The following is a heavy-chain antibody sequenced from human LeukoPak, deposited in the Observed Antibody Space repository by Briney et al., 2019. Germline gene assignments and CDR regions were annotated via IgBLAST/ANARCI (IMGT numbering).Heavy chain of an antibody. D-gene: IGHD5-24*01. Sequence: GGSLRLSCAAPGFTFSTYAMTWVRQAPGKGLEWGSGITAGCSSTYYADSVKVRFTISRDNSKNTLYLQMNSLRVADAAVYYCARDGRRDGSPSDYWGQGTLVTVSS. V-gene: IGHV3-23*01. CDR1: GFTFSTYA. J-gene: IGHJ4*02. CDR3: ARDGRRDGSPSDY. CDR2: ITAGCSST.